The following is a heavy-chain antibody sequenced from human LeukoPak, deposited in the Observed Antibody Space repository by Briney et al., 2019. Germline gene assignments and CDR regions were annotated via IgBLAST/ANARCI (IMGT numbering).Heavy chain of an antibody. J-gene: IGHJ5*02. CDR1: GFTFSDYG. V-gene: IGHV3-23*01. D-gene: IGHD3-10*01. Sequence: GGSLRLSCGVSGFTFSDYGMSWVCQAPGQGQEWVASVSDSGEVTFKADSVKGRFTISRDNLKNAQYLQMNYLSAENTAVYYCAKGASYYAFDPWGQGTQVAVSS. CDR2: VSDSGEVT. CDR3: AKGASYYAFDP.